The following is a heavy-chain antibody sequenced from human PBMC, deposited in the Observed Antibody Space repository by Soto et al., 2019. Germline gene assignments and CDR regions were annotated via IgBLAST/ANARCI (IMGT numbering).Heavy chain of an antibody. CDR3: ARASWSFYYSDY. Sequence: QVQLQESGPGLVKPSQTLSLTCTVSGDSISSGINYWSWIRQHPGKGLEWMAYIFYSGGTYYNPSLKSRVTISVDTSKNQFSLNLSSVTAADTAVYYCARASWSFYYSDYWGQGTLVTVSS. V-gene: IGHV4-31*03. CDR2: IFYSGGT. J-gene: IGHJ4*02. D-gene: IGHD3-10*01. CDR1: GDSISSGINY.